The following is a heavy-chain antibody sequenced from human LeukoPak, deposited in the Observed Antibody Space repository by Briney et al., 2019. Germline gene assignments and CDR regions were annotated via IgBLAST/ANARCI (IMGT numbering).Heavy chain of an antibody. CDR2: ISAYNGNT. V-gene: IGHV1-18*01. Sequence: ASVKVSCKASGYTFTSYGISWVRQAPGQGLEWMGWISAYNGNTNYAQKLQGRVTMTTDTSTSTAYMELTSLRSDDTAVYYCARGRGNIVATIGPYYYYYYMDVWGKGTTVTVSS. D-gene: IGHD5-12*01. CDR3: ARGRGNIVATIGPYYYYYYMDV. CDR1: GYTFTSYG. J-gene: IGHJ6*03.